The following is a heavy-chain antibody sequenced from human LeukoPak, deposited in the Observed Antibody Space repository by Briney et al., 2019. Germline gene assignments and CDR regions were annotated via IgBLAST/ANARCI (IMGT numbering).Heavy chain of an antibody. CDR3: AREGLRDLNSDY. Sequence: QPGGSLRLSCAASEFTFSTYAMIWVRQAPGKGLEWVSGISAGGGSTHYADSVKGRFIISRDNSKNMLFLDMNSLRAEDTAVYFCAREGLRDLNSDYWGQGTLVTVSS. J-gene: IGHJ4*02. CDR2: ISAGGGST. V-gene: IGHV3-23*01. CDR1: EFTFSTYA.